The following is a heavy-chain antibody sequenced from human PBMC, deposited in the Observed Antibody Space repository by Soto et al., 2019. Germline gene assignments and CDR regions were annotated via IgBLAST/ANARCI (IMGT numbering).Heavy chain of an antibody. V-gene: IGHV4-59*01. CDR1: GGSISSYY. J-gene: IGHJ4*02. CDR2: IYYSGST. Sequence: SETLYLTCTVSGGSISSYYWSWIRQPPGKGLEWIGYIYYSGSTNYNPSLKSLVTISVDTSKNQFSLKLSSVTAADTAVYYCARDNPSAAFDYWGQGTLVTVSS. CDR3: ARDNPSAAFDY. D-gene: IGHD6-25*01.